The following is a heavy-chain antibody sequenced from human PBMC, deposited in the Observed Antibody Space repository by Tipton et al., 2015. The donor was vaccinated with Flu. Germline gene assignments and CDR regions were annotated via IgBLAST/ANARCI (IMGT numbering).Heavy chain of an antibody. V-gene: IGHV4-38-2*01. CDR1: GDAVRSDYL. Sequence: TLSLTCSVSGDAVRSDYLWGWIRQPPGRGLEWIGNVFRTGSGYLNPSLKSRVAISIDTSRNQFSLKLSSLTAADTAVYFCVRRDYSNYVSEPKNWFDPWGQGILVTVSS. CDR2: VFRTGSG. CDR3: VRRDYSNYVSEPKNWFDP. J-gene: IGHJ5*02. D-gene: IGHD4-11*01.